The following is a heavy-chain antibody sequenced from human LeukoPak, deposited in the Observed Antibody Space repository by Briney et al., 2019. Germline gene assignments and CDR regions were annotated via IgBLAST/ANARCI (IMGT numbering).Heavy chain of an antibody. J-gene: IGHJ5*02. CDR3: ARDRSSAYYYDSSGYKALWFDP. Sequence: GGSLRLSCAASGFTFSSYWMSWVRQAPGKGLEWVANIKQDGSEKYYVDSVKGRFTISRDNAKNSLYLQMNSLRAEDTAVYYCARDRSSAYYYDSSGYKALWFDPWGQGTLVTVSS. CDR1: GFTFSSYW. D-gene: IGHD3-22*01. CDR2: IKQDGSEK. V-gene: IGHV3-7*01.